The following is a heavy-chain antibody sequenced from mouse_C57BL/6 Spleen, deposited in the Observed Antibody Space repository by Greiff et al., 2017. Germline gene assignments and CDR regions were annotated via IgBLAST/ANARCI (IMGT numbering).Heavy chain of an antibody. CDR2: IYWDDDK. D-gene: IGHD2-3*01. Sequence: QVQLKESGPGILQSSQTLSLTCSFSGFSLSTSGMGVSWIRQPSGKGLEWLAHIYWDDDKRYNPSLKSRLTISKDTSRNQVFLKITSVDTADTATYDCARGSGYYELRFDYWGQGTTLTVSS. CDR3: ARGSGYYELRFDY. V-gene: IGHV8-12*01. CDR1: GFSLSTSGMG. J-gene: IGHJ2*01.